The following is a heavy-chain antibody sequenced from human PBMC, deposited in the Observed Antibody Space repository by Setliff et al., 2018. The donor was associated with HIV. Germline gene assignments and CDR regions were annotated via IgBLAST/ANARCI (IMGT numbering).Heavy chain of an antibody. CDR1: GYSISSGYY. J-gene: IGHJ3*02. D-gene: IGHD4-17*01. Sequence: PSETLSLTCTVTGYSISSGYYWAWIRQPPRKGLEWIRHIYHAGNTYYNPSLKSRVTLAVDTSKNQISLRLNSLTAADTALYYCARGTTLNVAPDAFDIWGQGTMVTVSS. CDR3: ARGTTLNVAPDAFDI. V-gene: IGHV4-38-2*02. CDR2: IYHAGNT.